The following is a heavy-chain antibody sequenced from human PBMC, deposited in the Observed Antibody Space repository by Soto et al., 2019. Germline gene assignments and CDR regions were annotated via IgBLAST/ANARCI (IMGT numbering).Heavy chain of an antibody. CDR3: ATLPRVTIFGVVLISADAFYF. V-gene: IGHV3-48*01. J-gene: IGHJ3*01. D-gene: IGHD3-3*01. CDR2: ISSSSSTI. Sequence: GGSLRLSCAASGFHIGSYSMNWVRQAPGKGLEWVSYISSSSSTIYYADSVKGRFTISRDNAKNSLYLQMNSLRADDTAVYYCATLPRVTIFGVVLISADAFYFWVHGT. CDR1: GFHIGSYS.